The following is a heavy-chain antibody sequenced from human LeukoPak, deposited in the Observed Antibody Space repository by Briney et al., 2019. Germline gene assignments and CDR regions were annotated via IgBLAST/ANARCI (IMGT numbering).Heavy chain of an antibody. Sequence: PGGSLRLSCAASGFTFSSYGMHWVRQAPGKGLEGVAVIWYDGSNKYYADSVKGRFTISRDNSKNSLYLQMNSLRAEHTALYYCAKDKGRYNYYFEYWGQGTLVTVSS. D-gene: IGHD5-24*01. CDR1: GFTFSSYG. V-gene: IGHV3-30*02. CDR3: AKDKGRYNYYFEY. CDR2: IWYDGSNK. J-gene: IGHJ4*02.